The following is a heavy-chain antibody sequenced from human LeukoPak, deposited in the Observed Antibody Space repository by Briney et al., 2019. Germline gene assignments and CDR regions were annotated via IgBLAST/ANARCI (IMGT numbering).Heavy chain of an antibody. CDR2: INNDGSST. CDR1: GFTFSSYW. CDR3: ARVRGGDTKDFDY. J-gene: IGHJ4*02. D-gene: IGHD2-8*01. V-gene: IGHV3-74*01. Sequence: GGSLRLSCEASGFTFSSYWMHWVRQVPGKGLVWVSHINNDGSSTSYADSVKGRFTISRDNAKNTLYLQMNSLRDEDTAVYYCARVRGGDTKDFDYWGQGTLVTVSS.